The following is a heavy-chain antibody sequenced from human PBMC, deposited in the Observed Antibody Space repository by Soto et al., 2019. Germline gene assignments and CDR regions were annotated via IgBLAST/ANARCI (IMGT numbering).Heavy chain of an antibody. CDR2: MNAGDVNT. J-gene: IGHJ2*01. CDR1: GYTFTSYA. D-gene: IGHD6-25*01. Sequence: ASVKVSCKASGYTFTSYAMHLVRQAPVQILELMVWMNAGDVNTKYSQKFQGRLTITVDTWASPSYMEVSVLRSEDTAVSYCARGVSRYWYCDLWGRGTLVTVSS. CDR3: ARGVSRYWYCDL. V-gene: IGHV1-3*01.